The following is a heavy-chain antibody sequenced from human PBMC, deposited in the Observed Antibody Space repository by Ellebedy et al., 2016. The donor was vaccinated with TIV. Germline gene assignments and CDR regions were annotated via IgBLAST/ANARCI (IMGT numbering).Heavy chain of an antibody. Sequence: PGGSLRLSCAASGFSFIRYWMRWVRQAPGKGLEWVANIDQAGSEKHDVDSVEGRFTISRDNDENSLFLQMNSLTAEDTAVYYCARNYGAPDYWGQGTLVTVSS. CDR3: ARNYGAPDY. V-gene: IGHV3-7*01. CDR1: GFSFIRYW. CDR2: IDQAGSEK. J-gene: IGHJ4*02. D-gene: IGHD4-17*01.